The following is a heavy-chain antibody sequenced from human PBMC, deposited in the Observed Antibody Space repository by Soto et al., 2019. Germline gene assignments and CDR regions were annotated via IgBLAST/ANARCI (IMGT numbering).Heavy chain of an antibody. Sequence: SETLSLTCTVSGGSISSSSYYWGWIRQPPGKGLEWIGGIYYSGSTYYNPSLKSRVTISVDTSKNQFSLKLSSVTAADTAVYYCASRQLRYFDWLAPPQNWFDPWGQGTLVTVSS. CDR1: GGSISSSSYY. V-gene: IGHV4-39*01. CDR2: IYYSGST. D-gene: IGHD3-9*01. J-gene: IGHJ5*02. CDR3: ASRQLRYFDWLAPPQNWFDP.